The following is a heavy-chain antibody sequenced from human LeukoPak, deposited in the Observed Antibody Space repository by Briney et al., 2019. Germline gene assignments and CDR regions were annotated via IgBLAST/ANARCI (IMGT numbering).Heavy chain of an antibody. CDR3: AKEPASGSCFDY. Sequence: GGSLRLSCTASGYTFNSYAMSWVRQAPGKGLEWVSGISGSGTCTYYADSVKGRFTISRDNSKNTLYLQMNSLRAEDTALYYCAKEPASGSCFDYWGQGTLVTVSS. J-gene: IGHJ4*02. CDR1: GYTFNSYA. V-gene: IGHV3-23*01. CDR2: ISGSGTCT. D-gene: IGHD3-10*01.